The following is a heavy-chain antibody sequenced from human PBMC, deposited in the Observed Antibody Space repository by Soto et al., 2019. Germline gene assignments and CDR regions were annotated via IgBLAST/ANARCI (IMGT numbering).Heavy chain of an antibody. V-gene: IGHV3-23*01. Sequence: GGSLRLSCAASGFTFSSYAMSWVRQAPGKGLEWVSAISGSGGSTYYANSVKGRFTNTSDNSKNTLYLQMDSLRAEDTAVYYCAKDRDRMIEGYCTNGVCYVYWGQGTLVTVSS. CDR2: ISGSGGST. CDR3: AKDRDRMIEGYCTNGVCYVY. D-gene: IGHD2-8*01. CDR1: GFTFSSYA. J-gene: IGHJ4*02.